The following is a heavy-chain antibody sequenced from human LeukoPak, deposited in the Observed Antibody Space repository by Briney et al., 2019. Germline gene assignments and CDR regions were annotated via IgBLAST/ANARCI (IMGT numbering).Heavy chain of an antibody. CDR2: IKQDGSEK. D-gene: IGHD5-18*01. CDR1: GFTFSSYW. J-gene: IGHJ6*03. Sequence: GGSLRLSCAASGFTFSSYWMSWVRQAPGKGLEWVANIKQDGSEKYYVDSVKGRFTISRDNAKNSLYLQMNSLRAEDTAVYYCARVPWIQKTYHMDVWGKGTTVTVSS. V-gene: IGHV3-7*01. CDR3: ARVPWIQKTYHMDV.